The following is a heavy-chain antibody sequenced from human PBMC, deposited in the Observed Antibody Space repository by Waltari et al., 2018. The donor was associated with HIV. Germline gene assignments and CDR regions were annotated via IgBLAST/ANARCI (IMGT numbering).Heavy chain of an antibody. V-gene: IGHV5-51*03. CDR2: IYPGDSDT. Sequence: EIQLVQSGAEVKEPRESLKISCKGFGYSITRYLICWVRQMPGKGLEWIGIIYPGDSDTRYSPSFQGQVTISADKSINTAYLQWSRLKASDTAIYYCARYRYSGSYSPYNYDMDVWGHGTTVTVSS. CDR1: GYSITRYL. CDR3: ARYRYSGSYSPYNYDMDV. D-gene: IGHD1-26*01. J-gene: IGHJ6*02.